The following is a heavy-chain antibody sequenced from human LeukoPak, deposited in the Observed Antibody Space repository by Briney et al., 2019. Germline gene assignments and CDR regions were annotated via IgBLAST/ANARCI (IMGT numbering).Heavy chain of an antibody. V-gene: IGHV1-8*01. Sequence: GASVKVSCKTSGYTFPSYDINWVRQATGQGLEWMGWMNPNSGNTGYTQKFRGRVTISRNTSITTAYMELSSLRSEDTAVYYCARGPKWTGSYYYFDYWGQGTLVTVSS. J-gene: IGHJ4*02. CDR1: GYTFPSYD. D-gene: IGHD1-26*01. CDR2: MNPNSGNT. CDR3: ARGPKWTGSYYYFDY.